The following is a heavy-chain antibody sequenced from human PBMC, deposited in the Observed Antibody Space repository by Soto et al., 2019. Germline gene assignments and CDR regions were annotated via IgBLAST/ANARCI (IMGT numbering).Heavy chain of an antibody. CDR1: GYTFTGYY. D-gene: IGHD6-13*01. V-gene: IGHV1-2*02. CDR2: INPNSGGT. Sequence: QVQLVQSGAEVKKPGASVKVSCKASGYTFTGYYMHWVRQAPGQGLEWMGWINPNSGGTNYAQKSQGRVTMTRDTSISTADMELSRLRSDDTAVYYCERDAAEQQRASQQHLGRNLNWFDPWGQGTPVTVSS. CDR3: ERDAAEQQRASQQHLGRNLNWFDP. J-gene: IGHJ5*02.